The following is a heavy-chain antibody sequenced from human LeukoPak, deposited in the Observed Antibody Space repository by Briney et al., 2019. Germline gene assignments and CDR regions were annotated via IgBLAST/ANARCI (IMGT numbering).Heavy chain of an antibody. J-gene: IGHJ4*02. CDR1: GFTFSSYS. V-gene: IGHV3-21*04. Sequence: PGGSLRLSCAASGFTFSSYSMNWVRQAPGKGLEWVSFISSSRSYIYYADSVKGRFTISRDNAKNSLYLQMNSLRAEDTAVYYCARFIAAPYYLDYWXRGTLVTVSS. CDR3: ARFIAAPYYLDY. D-gene: IGHD6-13*01. CDR2: ISSSRSYI.